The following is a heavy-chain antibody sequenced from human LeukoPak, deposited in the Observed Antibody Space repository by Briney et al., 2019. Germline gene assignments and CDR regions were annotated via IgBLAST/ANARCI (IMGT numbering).Heavy chain of an antibody. V-gene: IGHV5-51*01. J-gene: IGHJ4*02. D-gene: IGHD2-2*01. CDR3: ARRSIVVVPAAKGIYFDY. CDR2: IYPGDSDT. Sequence: GESLKISCKGSGYSFTSYWIGWVRQMPGKSLEWMGIIYPGDSDTRYSPSFQGQVTISADKSISTAYLQWSSLKASDTAMYYCARRSIVVVPAAKGIYFDYWGQGTLVTVSS. CDR1: GYSFTSYW.